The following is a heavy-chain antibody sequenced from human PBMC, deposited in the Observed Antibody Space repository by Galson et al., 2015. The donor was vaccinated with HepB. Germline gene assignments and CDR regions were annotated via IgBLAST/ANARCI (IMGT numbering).Heavy chain of an antibody. CDR3: ARDHRRRFNFDGSGYSYYFDY. J-gene: IGHJ4*02. CDR2: IIPIFGAP. D-gene: IGHD3-22*01. V-gene: IGHV1-69*06. CDR1: GGSFSNYG. Sequence: SVKVSCKASGGSFSNYGISWVRQAPGQGLEWMGGIIPIFGAPNYAQKFQGRLTITADRSTTTAYMELSSLRSDDTAMYYCARDHRRRFNFDGSGYSYYFDYWGQGTLVSVSS.